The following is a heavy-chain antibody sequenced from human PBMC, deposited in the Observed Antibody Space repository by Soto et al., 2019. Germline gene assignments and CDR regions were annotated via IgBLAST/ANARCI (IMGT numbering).Heavy chain of an antibody. V-gene: IGHV1-2*02. CDR3: AREGYCSGGSCYSEGDYYYYGMDV. Sequence: GASVKVSCKASGYTFTGYYMHWVRQAPGQGLEWMGWINPNSGGTNYAQKFQGRVTMTRDTSISTAYMELSRLRSDDTAVYYCAREGYCSGGSCYSEGDYYYYGMDVWGQGTTVTVSS. CDR1: GYTFTGYY. D-gene: IGHD2-15*01. J-gene: IGHJ6*02. CDR2: INPNSGGT.